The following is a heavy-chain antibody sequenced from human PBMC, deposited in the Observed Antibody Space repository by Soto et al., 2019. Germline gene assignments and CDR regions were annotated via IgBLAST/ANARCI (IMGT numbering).Heavy chain of an antibody. Sequence: GGSLRLSCAASGFTFNNYGIHWVRQAPGKGLEWVAVIWYDGSQTKYADSVKGRFTISRDNFQNTLYLQMDSLRAEDTAMYYCARDFTVGAIYSCVYYYSLDVWGRGTPVTVSS. J-gene: IGHJ6*01. V-gene: IGHV3-33*01. CDR1: GFTFNNYG. CDR3: ARDFTVGAIYSCVYYYSLDV. CDR2: IWYDGSQT. D-gene: IGHD2-15*01.